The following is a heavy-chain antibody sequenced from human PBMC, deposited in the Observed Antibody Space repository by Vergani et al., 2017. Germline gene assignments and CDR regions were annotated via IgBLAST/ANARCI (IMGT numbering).Heavy chain of an antibody. J-gene: IGHJ4*02. D-gene: IGHD3-3*01. CDR1: GGSFSGYY. CDR2: IYYSGST. V-gene: IGHV4-34*11. Sequence: QVQLQQWGAGLLKPSETLSLTCAVYGGSFSGYYWSWIRQPPGKGLEWIGYIYYSGSTNYNPSLKSRVTISVDTSKNQFSLKLSSVTAADTAVYYCGYDFWRGSGWGQGTLVTVSS. CDR3: GYDFWRGSG.